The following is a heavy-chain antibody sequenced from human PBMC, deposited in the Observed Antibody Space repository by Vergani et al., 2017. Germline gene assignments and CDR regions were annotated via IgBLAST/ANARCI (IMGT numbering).Heavy chain of an antibody. Sequence: QVQLVQSGAAVKKPGASVKVSCKASGYTFTSYDINWVRQATGQGLEWMGWMNPNSGNTGYAQKFQGRVAMTRYTSMSTAYMELSGLRSEDTAVYYCARGPPWAFDIWGQGTMVTVFS. CDR1: GYTFTSYD. V-gene: IGHV1-8*01. J-gene: IGHJ3*02. CDR3: ARGPPWAFDI. CDR2: MNPNSGNT.